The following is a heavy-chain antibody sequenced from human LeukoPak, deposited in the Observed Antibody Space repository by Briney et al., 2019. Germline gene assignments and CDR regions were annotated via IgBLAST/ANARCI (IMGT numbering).Heavy chain of an antibody. J-gene: IGHJ3*02. CDR3: ARGNYYDSSGYYRFDAFDI. Sequence: GGSLRLSCAASGFSFSSYEMNWVRQAPGKGLEWVSYISSSGSTIYYADSVKGRFTISRDNAKNSLYLQMNSLRAEDTAVYYCARGNYYDSSGYYRFDAFDIWGQGTIVSVSS. CDR1: GFSFSSYE. D-gene: IGHD3-22*01. CDR2: ISSSGSTI. V-gene: IGHV3-48*03.